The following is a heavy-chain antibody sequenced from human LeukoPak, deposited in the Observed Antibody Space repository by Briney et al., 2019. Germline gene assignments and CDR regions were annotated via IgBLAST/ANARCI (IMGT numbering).Heavy chain of an antibody. CDR2: IKQDGSEK. Sequence: GGSLRLSCAASGFTFSSYAMSWVRQAPGKGLEWVANIKQDGSEKYYVDSVKGRFTISRDNAKNSLYLQMNSLRAEDTAVYYCARESAADYYDSSGYYYIFDYWGQGTLVTVSS. CDR3: ARESAADYYDSSGYYYIFDY. V-gene: IGHV3-7*01. CDR1: GFTFSSYA. J-gene: IGHJ4*02. D-gene: IGHD3-22*01.